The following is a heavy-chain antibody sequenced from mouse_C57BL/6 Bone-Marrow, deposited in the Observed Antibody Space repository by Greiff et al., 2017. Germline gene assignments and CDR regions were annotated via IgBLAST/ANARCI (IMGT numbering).Heavy chain of an antibody. J-gene: IGHJ1*03. D-gene: IGHD1-1*01. Sequence: VQLQESGAELVKPGASVKLSCTASGFHFKDYYMHWVKQRPEQGLEWIGRINPEDGETKYTPKFKGKATITSDTSSNTAYLQLNSLTSVDTAGYICAGEDYYASLDFCGTGTTVTVSS. CDR3: AGEDYYASLDF. V-gene: IGHV14-2*01. CDR1: GFHFKDYY. CDR2: INPEDGET.